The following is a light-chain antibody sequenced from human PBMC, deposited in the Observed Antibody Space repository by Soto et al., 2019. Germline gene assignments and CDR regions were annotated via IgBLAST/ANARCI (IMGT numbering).Light chain of an antibody. CDR1: SSDIGAHNY. CDR3: TSHTSRNTLE. CDR2: EVS. J-gene: IGLJ2*01. Sequence: QSALTQPASVSGSPGQSITISCTGTSSDIGAHNYVSWYQHHPGKVPKLIIYEVSNRPSGVSNRFSGSKSGNTASLTISGLQADDESDYYCTSHTSRNTLEFGRGTKLTVL. V-gene: IGLV2-14*01.